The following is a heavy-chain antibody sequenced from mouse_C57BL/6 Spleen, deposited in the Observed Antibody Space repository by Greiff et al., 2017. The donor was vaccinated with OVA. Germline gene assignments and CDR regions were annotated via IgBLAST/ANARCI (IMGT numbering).Heavy chain of an antibody. V-gene: IGHV1-22*01. D-gene: IGHD2-4*01. J-gene: IGHJ4*01. Sequence: EVQLKESGPELVKPGASVKMSCKASGYTFTDYNMHWVKQSHGKSLEWIGYINPNNGGTSYNQKFKGKATLTVNKSSSTAYMELRSLTSEDSAVYYCARFDYDRGDYAMDYWGQGTSVTVSS. CDR3: ARFDYDRGDYAMDY. CDR1: GYTFTDYN. CDR2: INPNNGGT.